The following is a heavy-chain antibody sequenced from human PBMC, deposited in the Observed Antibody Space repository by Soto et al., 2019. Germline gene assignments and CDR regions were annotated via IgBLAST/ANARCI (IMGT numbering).Heavy chain of an antibody. CDR3: ARDEGEQQLGAEDFQH. CDR2: IIPIFGAA. J-gene: IGHJ1*01. Sequence: QVQLVQSGAEVKKPGSSVKVSCKASGGTFSRYGISWVRQAPGQGLQWMGGIIPIFGAANYGQKFQGRVTITADESTSTAYMELSSLTSEDTAVYYCARDEGEQQLGAEDFQHWGQGTLVIVSS. V-gene: IGHV1-69*01. D-gene: IGHD6-13*01. CDR1: GGTFSRYG.